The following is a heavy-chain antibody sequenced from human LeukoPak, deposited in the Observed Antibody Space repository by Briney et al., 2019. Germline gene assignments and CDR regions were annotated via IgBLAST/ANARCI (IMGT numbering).Heavy chain of an antibody. CDR2: IYSGGST. CDR3: ASPIRDHILTGGVYYYGMDV. V-gene: IGHV3-53*01. J-gene: IGHJ6*02. CDR1: GFTVSSNY. Sequence: GGSLRLSCAASGFTVSSNYMSWLRQAPGKGLEWVSVIYSGGSTYYADSVKGRFTISRDNSKNTLYLQMNSLRAEDSAVYYCASPIRDHILTGGVYYYGMDVWGQGTTVTVSS. D-gene: IGHD3-9*01.